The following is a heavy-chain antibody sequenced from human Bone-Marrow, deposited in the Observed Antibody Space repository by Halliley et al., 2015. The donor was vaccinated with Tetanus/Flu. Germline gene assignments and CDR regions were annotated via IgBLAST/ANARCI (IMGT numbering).Heavy chain of an antibody. J-gene: IGHJ5*02. V-gene: IGHV4-59*12. CDR3: AQMKWCFYDGGGISNGFDP. CDR1: GGSISTSY. Sequence: TLSLTCSVSGGSISTSYWTWIRQSPGKGLEWIAYMFDSGSTNYNPSLKSRVTISLDTSKRHFSLKLTSVTAADTAVYYCAQMKWCFYDGGGISNGFDPWGQGTLVTVSS. CDR2: MFDSGST. D-gene: IGHD3-22*01.